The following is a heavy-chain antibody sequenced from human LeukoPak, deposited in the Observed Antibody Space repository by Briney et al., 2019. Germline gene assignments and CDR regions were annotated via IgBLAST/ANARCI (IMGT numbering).Heavy chain of an antibody. CDR1: GFAFSDHS. CDR3: AREPSGWYVDY. Sequence: GGSLRLSCATSGFAFSDHSINWVRQAPGKGLEWVSYISGSSNYIYYADSVKGRFTISRDHAKNSVYLQMSGLRAEDTAAYFCAREPSGWYVDYWGQGTLVTVSS. CDR2: ISGSSNYI. V-gene: IGHV3-21*01. D-gene: IGHD6-19*01. J-gene: IGHJ4*02.